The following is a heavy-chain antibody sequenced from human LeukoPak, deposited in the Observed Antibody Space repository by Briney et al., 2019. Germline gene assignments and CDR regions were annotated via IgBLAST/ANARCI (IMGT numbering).Heavy chain of an antibody. J-gene: IGHJ4*02. V-gene: IGHV3-48*04. CDR1: GLTFSNYA. Sequence: PGRSLRLSCAASGLTFSNYAMHWVRQAPGKGLEWISYIGGDGIAFYADSVKGRFTASKDDARKSMYPQMNSLRVEDTAVYYCAKDRANWAIDDWGQGTQVTVSS. D-gene: IGHD3-16*01. CDR3: AKDRANWAIDD. CDR2: IGGDGIA.